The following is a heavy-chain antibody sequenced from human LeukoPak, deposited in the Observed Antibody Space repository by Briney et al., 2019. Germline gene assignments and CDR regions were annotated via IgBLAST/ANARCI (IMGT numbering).Heavy chain of an antibody. V-gene: IGHV1-3*02. CDR3: ARPDYGEGEAFDY. J-gene: IGHJ4*02. Sequence: ASVKVSCKASGYAFTSYAMHWVRQAPGQRLEWMGWSNAGNGNTKYSQEFQGRVTITRDTSASTAYMELSSLRSEDTAVYYCARPDYGEGEAFDYWGQGTLVTVSS. CDR1: GYAFTSYA. D-gene: IGHD4-17*01. CDR2: SNAGNGNT.